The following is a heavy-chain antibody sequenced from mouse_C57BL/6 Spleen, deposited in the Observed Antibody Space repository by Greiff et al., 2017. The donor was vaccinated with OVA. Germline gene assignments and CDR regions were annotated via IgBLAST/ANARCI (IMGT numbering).Heavy chain of an antibody. CDR3: AREYSNYVWFAY. CDR1: GFNIKDYY. Sequence: EVQVVESGAELVKPGASVKLSCTASGFNIKDYYMHWVKQRTEQGLEWIGRIDPEDGETKYAPRFQGKATITADTSSNTAYLQLSSLTSEDTAVYYCAREYSNYVWFAYWGQGTLVTVSA. D-gene: IGHD2-5*01. J-gene: IGHJ3*01. V-gene: IGHV14-2*01. CDR2: IDPEDGET.